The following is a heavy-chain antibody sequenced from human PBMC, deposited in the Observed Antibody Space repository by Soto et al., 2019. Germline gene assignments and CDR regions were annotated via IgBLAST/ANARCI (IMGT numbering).Heavy chain of an antibody. CDR3: AHSHYYGSGRDYYGMDV. Sequence: QITLKESGPTLVKPTQTLTLTCTFSGFSLSTSGVGVGWIRQPPGKALEWLALIYWDDDKRYSPSLKSRLTLTKDTSKNQVVLTMTNMDPVDTATYYCAHSHYYGSGRDYYGMDVWGQGTTVTVSS. CDR2: IYWDDDK. V-gene: IGHV2-5*02. CDR1: GFSLSTSGVG. J-gene: IGHJ6*02. D-gene: IGHD3-10*01.